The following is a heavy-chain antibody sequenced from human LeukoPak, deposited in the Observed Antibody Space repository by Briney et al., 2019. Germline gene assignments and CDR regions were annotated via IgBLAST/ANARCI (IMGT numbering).Heavy chain of an antibody. J-gene: IGHJ4*02. D-gene: IGHD1-26*01. Sequence: GASVKVSCKASGYTFTSYYVHWVRQAPGQGLEWMGIFNPSGGSTSYAQKFQGRVTMTRDTSTSTAYMELRSLRSDDTAVYYCARRGSFRFDYWGQGTLVTVSS. CDR3: ARRGSFRFDY. V-gene: IGHV1-46*01. CDR1: GYTFTSYY. CDR2: FNPSGGST.